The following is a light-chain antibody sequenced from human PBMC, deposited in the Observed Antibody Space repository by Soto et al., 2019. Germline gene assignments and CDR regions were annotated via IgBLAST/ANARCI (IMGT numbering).Light chain of an antibody. Sequence: QAVVTQEPSLTVSPGGTATLTCGSSTGAVTNGHYPYWFQQKPGQAPRTLIYDTTNRHSWTAARFSGSLPGGKAALTLSVAQPEDEAEYYCLLSYNGPYVFGTGTNVTVL. CDR1: TGAVTNGHY. V-gene: IGLV7-46*01. CDR2: DTT. CDR3: LLSYNGPYV. J-gene: IGLJ1*01.